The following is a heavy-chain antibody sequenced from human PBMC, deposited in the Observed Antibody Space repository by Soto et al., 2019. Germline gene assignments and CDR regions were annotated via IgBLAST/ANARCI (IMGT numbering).Heavy chain of an antibody. V-gene: IGHV3-33*01. CDR2: IWYDGSNK. Sequence: GGSLRLSCAASGFTFSSYGMHWVRQAPGKGLEWVAVIWYDGSNKYYADSVKGRFTISRDNSKNTLYLQMNSLRAEDTAVYYCARENPTIYGDYGGWFDPWGQGTLVTVSS. CDR1: GFTFSSYG. J-gene: IGHJ5*02. CDR3: ARENPTIYGDYGGWFDP. D-gene: IGHD4-17*01.